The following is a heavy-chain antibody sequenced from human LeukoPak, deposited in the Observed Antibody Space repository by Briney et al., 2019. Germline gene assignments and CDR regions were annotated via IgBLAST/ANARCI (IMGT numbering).Heavy chain of an antibody. CDR2: ISGSGGST. V-gene: IGHV3-23*01. CDR3: AGHDSSCWANQIDY. CDR1: GFTFSSYA. D-gene: IGHD6-19*01. Sequence: GGSLRLSCAASGFTFSSYAMSWVRQAPGKGLEWVSAISGSGGSTYYADSVKGRFTISRDNSKNTLYLQMNSLRAEDTAVYYRAGHDSSCWANQIDYWGQGTLVTVSS. J-gene: IGHJ4*02.